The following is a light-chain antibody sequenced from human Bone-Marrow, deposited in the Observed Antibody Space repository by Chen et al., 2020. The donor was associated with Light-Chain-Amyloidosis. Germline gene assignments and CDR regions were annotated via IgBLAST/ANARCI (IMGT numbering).Light chain of an antibody. CDR1: DLPTKY. V-gene: IGLV3-25*03. J-gene: IGLJ2*01. CDR3: QSADSSGTYEVI. Sequence: SYALTQPPSVSVSPGQTARITCSGDDLPTKYAYWYQQKPVQAPVLVIHRDTERPSGISERFSGSSSGTTATLTISGVQAEDEADYHCQSADSSGTYEVIFGGGTKLTVL. CDR2: RDT.